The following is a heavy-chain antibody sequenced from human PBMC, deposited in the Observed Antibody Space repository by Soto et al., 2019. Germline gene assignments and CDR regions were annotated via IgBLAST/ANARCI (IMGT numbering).Heavy chain of an antibody. D-gene: IGHD4-17*01. J-gene: IGHJ6*02. Sequence: QVQLVQSGAEVKKPGASVKVSCKASGYTFTSYGISWVRQAPGQGLEWMGWISAYNGNTNYAQKLQGRVTMTTDTSTSTDYMELRSLRSDDTAVYYCAREDLYGDSNYYYYGMDVWGQGTTVTVSS. CDR3: AREDLYGDSNYYYYGMDV. CDR1: GYTFTSYG. V-gene: IGHV1-18*04. CDR2: ISAYNGNT.